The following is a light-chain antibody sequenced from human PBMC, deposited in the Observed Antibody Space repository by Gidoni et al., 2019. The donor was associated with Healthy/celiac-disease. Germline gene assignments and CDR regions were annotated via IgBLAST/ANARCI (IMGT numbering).Light chain of an antibody. J-gene: IGKJ1*01. V-gene: IGKV3-20*01. CDR2: GAS. CDR1: QSVSSSY. CDR3: QQYGSSLTWT. Sequence: EIVLTQSPGTLSLSPGERATLSCRASQSVSSSYLACYQQKPGQAPRLLIYGASSRATGIPDRFSGSGSGTDFTLTISRLEPEDFAVYYCQQYGSSLTWTFGQGTKVEIK.